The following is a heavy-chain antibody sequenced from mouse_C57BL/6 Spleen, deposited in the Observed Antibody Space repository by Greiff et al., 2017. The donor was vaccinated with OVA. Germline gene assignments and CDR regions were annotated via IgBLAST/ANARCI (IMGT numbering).Heavy chain of an antibody. CDR1: GFSLTSYG. J-gene: IGHJ4*01. V-gene: IGHV2-2*01. D-gene: IGHD2-4*01. CDR3: ARSYDYDRYYYAMDY. CDR2: IWSGGST. Sequence: VKVVESGPGLVQPSQSLSITCTVSGFSLTSYGVHWVRQSPGKGLEWLGVIWSGGSTDYNAAFISRLSISKDNSKSQVFFKMNSLQADDTAIYYCARSYDYDRYYYAMDYWGQGTSVTVSS.